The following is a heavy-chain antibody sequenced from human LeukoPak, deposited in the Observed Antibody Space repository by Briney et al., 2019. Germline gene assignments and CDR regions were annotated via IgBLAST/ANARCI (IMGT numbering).Heavy chain of an antibody. CDR1: GGSISSSNW. CDR3: ARLGDGITMAPHWYFDL. V-gene: IGHV4-4*02. CDR2: IYHRGST. D-gene: IGHD3-10*01. Sequence: SETLSLTCAVSGGSISSSNWWSWVRQPPGKGLEWIGEIYHRGSTNYNPSLKSRVTISVDKSKNQFSLKLSSVTAADTAVYYCARLGDGITMAPHWYFDLWGRGTLVTVSS. J-gene: IGHJ2*01.